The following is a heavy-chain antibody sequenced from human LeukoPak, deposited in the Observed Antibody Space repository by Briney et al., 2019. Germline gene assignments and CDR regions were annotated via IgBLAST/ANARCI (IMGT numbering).Heavy chain of an antibody. CDR2: IGSSSSDI. CDR1: GFTFSVHG. J-gene: IGHJ4*02. Sequence: PGGSLRLSYVASGFTFSVHGMSWVRQAPGRGLEWISYIGSSSSDIYNADSVKGRFTSSRDNAKNSLYLQMNSLRVEDTAVYYCAREKDDYVWGSDRIFDSWGRGIMVSVSS. CDR3: AREKDDYVWGSDRIFDS. V-gene: IGHV3-21*05. D-gene: IGHD3-16*02.